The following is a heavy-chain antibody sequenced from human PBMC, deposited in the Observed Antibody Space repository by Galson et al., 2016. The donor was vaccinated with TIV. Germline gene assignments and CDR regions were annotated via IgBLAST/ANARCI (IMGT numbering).Heavy chain of an antibody. CDR2: FDPEVAKT. CDR3: ATVAWFPGLSLDT. CDR1: GNSLNELV. Sequence: SVKVSCKVSGNSLNELVIHWVRRAPGKGLEWMGGFDPEVAKTVYAQKLQDRVTMAADTSTNTAYMELGSLRFEDTAVYYCATVAWFPGLSLDTWGQGTLVTVSS. V-gene: IGHV1-24*01. J-gene: IGHJ5*02. D-gene: IGHD2/OR15-2a*01.